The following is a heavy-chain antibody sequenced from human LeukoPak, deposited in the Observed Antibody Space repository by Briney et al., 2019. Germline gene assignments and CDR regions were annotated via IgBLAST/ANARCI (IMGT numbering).Heavy chain of an antibody. J-gene: IGHJ4*02. CDR1: GFTFSNYW. Sequence: PGGSLRLSCVASGFTFSNYWMSWVRQAPGKGLEWVASIRQDDRYYVDSVRGRFTISRDNAKNSLYLQMNSLRAEDTAVYYCAREVFTFGGVIAPPASLDYWGQGTLVTVSS. D-gene: IGHD3-16*02. V-gene: IGHV3-7*01. CDR3: AREVFTFGGVIAPPASLDY. CDR2: IRQDDR.